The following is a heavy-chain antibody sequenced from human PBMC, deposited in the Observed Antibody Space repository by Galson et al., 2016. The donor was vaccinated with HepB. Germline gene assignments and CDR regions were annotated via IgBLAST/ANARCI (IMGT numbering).Heavy chain of an antibody. CDR2: INPTDGST. CDR1: GYTFTNYY. J-gene: IGHJ4*02. V-gene: IGHV1-46*01. D-gene: IGHD2-21*02. Sequence: SVKVSCKASGYTFTNYYMHWVRQAPGQGLEWMGVINPTDGSTSYAQKFQGRVTMTRDTSTSTVYMDLSRLRSEDTAVFYCARDDGSCGGDCYSSVDYWGQGTLVTVSS. CDR3: ARDDGSCGGDCYSSVDY.